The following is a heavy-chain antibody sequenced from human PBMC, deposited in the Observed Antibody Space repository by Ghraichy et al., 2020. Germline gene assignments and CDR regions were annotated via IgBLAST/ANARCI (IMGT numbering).Heavy chain of an antibody. CDR1: GFTFSSYG. D-gene: IGHD1-26*01. CDR2: ISYDGSNK. Sequence: GGSLRLSCAASGFTFSSYGMHWVRQAPGKGLEWVAVISYDGSNKYYADSVKGRFTISRDNSKNTLYLQMNSLRAEDTAVYYCAKDWGRIVGATTVDYWGQGTLVTVSS. CDR3: AKDWGRIVGATTVDY. J-gene: IGHJ4*02. V-gene: IGHV3-30*18.